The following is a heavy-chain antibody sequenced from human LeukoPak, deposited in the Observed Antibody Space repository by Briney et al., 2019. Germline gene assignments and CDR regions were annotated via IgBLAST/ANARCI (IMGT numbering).Heavy chain of an antibody. J-gene: IGHJ4*02. CDR1: GFNFANHA. V-gene: IGHV3-23*01. CDR3: VREDTPATANY. Sequence: GGSLRLSCAASGFNFANHAMSWVRQTPGKGMEWVSAIRGGGDITYYADSVTGRFTISRDNAKDTLFLQMHSLRPGDTAVYYCVREDTPATANYWGQGTLVTISS. D-gene: IGHD2-21*02. CDR2: IRGGGDIT.